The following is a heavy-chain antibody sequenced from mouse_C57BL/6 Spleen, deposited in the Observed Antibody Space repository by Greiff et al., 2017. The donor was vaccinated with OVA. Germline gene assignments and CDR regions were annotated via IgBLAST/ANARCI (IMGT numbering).Heavy chain of an antibody. CDR2: IGPSDSYT. J-gene: IGHJ4*01. V-gene: IGHV1-69*01. CDR3: ARGPYYGSTYAMDY. Sequence: VQLQQPGAELVMPGASVKLSCKASGYTFTSYWMHWVKQRPGQGLEWIGEIGPSDSYTNYNQKFKGKSTLTADKSSSTAYMQLSSLTSEDYAVYDCARGPYYGSTYAMDYWGQGTSVTVSS. D-gene: IGHD1-1*01. CDR1: GYTFTSYW.